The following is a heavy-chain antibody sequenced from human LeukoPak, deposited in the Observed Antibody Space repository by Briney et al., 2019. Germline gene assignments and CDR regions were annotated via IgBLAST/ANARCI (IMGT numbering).Heavy chain of an antibody. D-gene: IGHD6-19*01. J-gene: IGHJ4*02. V-gene: IGHV5-51*01. CDR1: GYSFTTYW. CDR2: IYPGDSDT. CDR3: ARRSDSSGWYQFDY. Sequence: GESLKISCKASGYSFTTYWIGWVRQMPGKGLEWMGIIYPGDSDTRYSPSFQGPGTISAAKSINTASLQWSSLKASDTAMYYCARRSDSSGWYQFDYWGQGTLVTVSS.